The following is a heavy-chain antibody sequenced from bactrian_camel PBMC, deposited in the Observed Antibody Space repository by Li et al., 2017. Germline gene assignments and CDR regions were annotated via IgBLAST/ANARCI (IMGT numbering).Heavy chain of an antibody. V-gene: IGHV3S53*01. CDR2: VLTDGTI. CDR1: AHISGSVC. Sequence: HVQLVESGGGSVQAGGSLRLSCAASAHISGSVCMGYFRQAPGKEREGVAAVLTDGTIYYRDSVKGRFTISQDNAKKTAYLQMNSLKPEDTAVYYCAADLSPYSDCSDRRVGYWGQGTQVTVS. J-gene: IGHJ6*01. CDR3: AADLSPYSDCSDRRVGY. D-gene: IGHD4*01.